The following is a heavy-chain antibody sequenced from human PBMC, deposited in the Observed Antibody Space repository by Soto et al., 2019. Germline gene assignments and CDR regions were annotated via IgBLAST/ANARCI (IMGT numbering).Heavy chain of an antibody. CDR2: ISGSGGST. J-gene: IGHJ3*02. CDR3: AKRHTVTTGDAFDI. Sequence: GGSLRPSCAASGFTFSSYAMSWVRQAPGKGLEWVSAISGSGGSTYYADSVKGRFTISRDNSKNTLYLQMNSLSAEDTAVYYSAKRHTVTTGDAFDIWGQGTMVTVSS. V-gene: IGHV3-23*01. CDR1: GFTFSSYA. D-gene: IGHD4-17*01.